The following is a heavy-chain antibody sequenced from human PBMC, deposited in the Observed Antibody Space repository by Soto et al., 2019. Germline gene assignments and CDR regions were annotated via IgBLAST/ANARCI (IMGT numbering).Heavy chain of an antibody. Sequence: SVKVSCKASGGTLSSYAISWVRQAPGQGLEWMGGIIPIFGTANYAQKFQGRVTITADESTSTAYMELSSLRSEDTAVYYCARSRGWRNYYYYYGMDVWGQGTTVTVSS. J-gene: IGHJ6*02. V-gene: IGHV1-69*13. D-gene: IGHD6-19*01. CDR2: IIPIFGTA. CDR3: ARSRGWRNYYYYYGMDV. CDR1: GGTLSSYA.